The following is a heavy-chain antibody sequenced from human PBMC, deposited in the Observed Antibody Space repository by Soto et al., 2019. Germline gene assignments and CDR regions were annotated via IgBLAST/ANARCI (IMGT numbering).Heavy chain of an antibody. J-gene: IGHJ4*02. CDR2: ISAYNGNT. Sequence: ASVKVSCKASGYTFTSYGISWVRQAPGQGLEWMGWISAYNGNTNCAQKLQGRVTMTTDTSTSTAYMELRSLRSDDTAVYYCARDLIGIQLWSPEYYFDYWGQGTLVTVPS. CDR3: ARDLIGIQLWSPEYYFDY. CDR1: GYTFTSYG. D-gene: IGHD5-18*01. V-gene: IGHV1-18*01.